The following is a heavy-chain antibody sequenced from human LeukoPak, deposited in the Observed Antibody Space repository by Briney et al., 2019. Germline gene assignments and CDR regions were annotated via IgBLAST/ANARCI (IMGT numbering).Heavy chain of an antibody. V-gene: IGHV4-39*01. CDR2: IYYSGST. CDR3: ARQWAPYDYVWGSYRYTDAKPKFDY. CDR1: GGSISIGGYY. J-gene: IGHJ4*02. Sequence: PSETLSLTCTVSGGSISIGGYYWSWIRQHPGKGLEWIGYIYYSGSTYYNPSLKSRVTISVDTSKNQFSLKLSSVTAADTAVYYCARQWAPYDYVWGSYRYTDAKPKFDYWGQGTLVTVSS. D-gene: IGHD3-16*02.